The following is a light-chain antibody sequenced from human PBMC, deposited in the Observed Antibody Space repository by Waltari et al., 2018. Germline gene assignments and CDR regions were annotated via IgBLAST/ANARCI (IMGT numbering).Light chain of an antibody. Sequence: DIVMTQSPLSLPVTPGEPASISCRPSQSLLHSNGYKYLDWYLQKPGQSPQLLIYLGSNRASGVPDRFSGSGSGTDFTLKISRVEAEDVGVYYCMQVLQTPYTFGQGTKLEIK. CDR2: LGS. J-gene: IGKJ2*01. V-gene: IGKV2-28*01. CDR3: MQVLQTPYT. CDR1: QSLLHSNGYKY.